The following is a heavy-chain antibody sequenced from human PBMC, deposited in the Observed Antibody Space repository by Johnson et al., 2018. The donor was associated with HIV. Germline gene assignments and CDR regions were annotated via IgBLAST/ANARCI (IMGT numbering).Heavy chain of an antibody. Sequence: QVQLVESGGGVVQPGRSLRLSCAASGFTFSSYAMHWVRQAPGKGLEWVAVISYDGSNKYYADSVKGRFTISRDNSKNALYLQMNSLRAEDTAVYYCAREGTGSYGGAFDIWGQGTMVTVSS. CDR3: AREGTGSYGGAFDI. D-gene: IGHD3-10*01. J-gene: IGHJ3*02. CDR1: GFTFSSYA. V-gene: IGHV3-30*04. CDR2: ISYDGSNK.